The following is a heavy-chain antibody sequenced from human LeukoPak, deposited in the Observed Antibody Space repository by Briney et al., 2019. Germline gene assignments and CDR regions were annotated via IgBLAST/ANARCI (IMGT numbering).Heavy chain of an antibody. J-gene: IGHJ4*02. D-gene: IGHD5-18*01. CDR1: GFTFSTYA. CDR2: IVGSGGST. V-gene: IGHV3-23*01. CDR3: AKDRYNFDY. Sequence: GGSLRLSCAASGFTFSTYAMNWVRQAPGKGLEWVSGIVGSGGSTYYADSVKGRFTISRDNSKNTLHLQMNSLRAEDTAVYYCAKDRYNFDYWGQGTLVTVSS.